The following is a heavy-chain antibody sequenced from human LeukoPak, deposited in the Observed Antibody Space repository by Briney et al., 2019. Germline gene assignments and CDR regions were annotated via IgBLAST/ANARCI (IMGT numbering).Heavy chain of an antibody. CDR2: INPNSGGT. CDR1: GYTFTGYY. Sequence: ASVKVSCKASGYTFTGYYMHWVRQAPGQGLEWTGWINPNSGGTNYAQKFQGRVTMTRDTSISTAYMELSRLRSDDTAVYYCARAITIFGVVIAAFDYWGQGTLVTVSS. CDR3: ARAITIFGVVIAAFDY. V-gene: IGHV1-2*02. D-gene: IGHD3-3*01. J-gene: IGHJ4*02.